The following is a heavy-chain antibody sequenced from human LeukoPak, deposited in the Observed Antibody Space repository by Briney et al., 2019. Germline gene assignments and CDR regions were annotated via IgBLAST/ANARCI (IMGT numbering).Heavy chain of an antibody. D-gene: IGHD3-3*01. Sequence: GGSLRLSCAASGFTFSSYWMNWVRQAPGKGLVWVSRIASDGSSTTYADSVKGRFSISRDNAKNTLYLQMNSLRDDDTAVYFCAPNFWSGYVTDYWGQGTLVTVSS. CDR1: GFTFSSYW. CDR3: APNFWSGYVTDY. CDR2: IASDGSST. V-gene: IGHV3-74*01. J-gene: IGHJ4*02.